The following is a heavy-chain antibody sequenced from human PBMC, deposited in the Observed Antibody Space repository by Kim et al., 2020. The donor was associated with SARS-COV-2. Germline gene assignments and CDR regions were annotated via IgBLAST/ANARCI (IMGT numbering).Heavy chain of an antibody. V-gene: IGHV7-4-1*02. CDR1: GYTFTTHP. Sequence: ASVKVSCKASGYTFTTHPVNWVRQAPGQGLEWMGWINTNTGSPIYAQGFTGRFVFSLDTSVSTAYLQISSLKAEDTAVYYCARTRLGAADYWGQGTLVTVSS. J-gene: IGHJ4*02. D-gene: IGHD1-26*01. CDR2: INTNTGSP. CDR3: ARTRLGAADY.